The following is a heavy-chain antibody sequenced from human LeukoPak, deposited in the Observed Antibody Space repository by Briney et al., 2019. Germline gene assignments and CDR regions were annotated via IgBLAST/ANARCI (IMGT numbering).Heavy chain of an antibody. CDR2: IRYDGSNK. CDR3: ARRRDSGSLQHFDY. J-gene: IGHJ4*02. Sequence: PGGSLRLSCAASGFTFSHYGMHWVRQAPGKGLEWVAFIRYDGSNKSYGDSVKGRFTISRDNSKNTLYLQMNSLRAEDTAVYYCARRRDSGSLQHFDYWGQGTLVTVSS. V-gene: IGHV3-30*02. CDR1: GFTFSHYG. D-gene: IGHD1-26*01.